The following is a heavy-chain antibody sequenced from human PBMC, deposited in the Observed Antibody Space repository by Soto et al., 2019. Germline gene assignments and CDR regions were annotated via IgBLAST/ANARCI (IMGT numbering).Heavy chain of an antibody. CDR1: GGSIRDYF. CDR2: IYYSGRT. Sequence: QVQLQESGPGLVKPSETLSLTYTVSGGSIRDYFWTWIRQPPGKGLEGIGYIYYSGRTNYNPSLKSRGSRAVDGSKNRCSLQLRSVTAADTAVYYCARVGGDDFGGAGGFDYWGQGTLVTVSS. D-gene: IGHD4-17*01. V-gene: IGHV4-59*01. CDR3: ARVGGDDFGGAGGFDY. J-gene: IGHJ4*02.